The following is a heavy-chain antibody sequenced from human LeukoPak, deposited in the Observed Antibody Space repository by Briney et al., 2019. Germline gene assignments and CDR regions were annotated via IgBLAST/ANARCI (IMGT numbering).Heavy chain of an antibody. D-gene: IGHD5-12*01. J-gene: IGHJ4*02. CDR2: IYPGDSNT. CDR1: GYSFISYW. Sequence: GESLKISCKGSGYSFISYWIGWVRQMPGKGLEWMGIIYPGDSNTRYSPSFQGQVTISADKSVSIAYLQWSSLKASDTAMYYCARGRGYSGYDSDFWGQGTLITVSS. V-gene: IGHV5-51*01. CDR3: ARGRGYSGYDSDF.